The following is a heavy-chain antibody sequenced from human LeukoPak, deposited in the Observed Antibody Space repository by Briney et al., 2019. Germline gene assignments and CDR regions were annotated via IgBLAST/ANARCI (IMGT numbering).Heavy chain of an antibody. Sequence: SVKVSCKASGGTFSSYSITWLRQAPGQGLEWMGRIIPIFGIANYAQKFQGRVTIIADKSTSTAYMELSSLRSEDTAVYYCARGSDHDSSGYLVDYWGQGTLVTVSS. CDR2: IIPIFGIA. CDR1: GGTFSSYS. J-gene: IGHJ4*02. D-gene: IGHD3-22*01. V-gene: IGHV1-69*02. CDR3: ARGSDHDSSGYLVDY.